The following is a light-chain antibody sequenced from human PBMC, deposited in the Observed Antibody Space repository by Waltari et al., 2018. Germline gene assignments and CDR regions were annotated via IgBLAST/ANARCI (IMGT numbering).Light chain of an antibody. Sequence: SSELTQDPAVSVALGKTVRITCQGDSLRTYYASWYQQKPGQAPVLVFYGKNNRPSGIPDRFSDSSSVNTASLIITGTQAEDEAVYYFNSRDTIGDHVVFGGGTKLTVL. J-gene: IGLJ2*01. CDR2: GKN. CDR1: SLRTYY. CDR3: NSRDTIGDHVV. V-gene: IGLV3-19*01.